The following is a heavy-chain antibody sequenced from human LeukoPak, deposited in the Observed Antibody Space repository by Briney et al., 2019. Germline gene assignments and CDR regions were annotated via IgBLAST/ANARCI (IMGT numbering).Heavy chain of an antibody. J-gene: IGHJ5*02. CDR2: IRSKAYGGTT. Sequence: GRSLRLSCTASGFTFGDYAMSWVRQAPGKGLEWMGFIRSKAYGGTTEYAVSVKGVFTISRDDSKIIAYLQMNSLKTEDTAVYYCTRTGGRILTGSWGQGTLVTVSS. D-gene: IGHD3-9*01. V-gene: IGHV3-49*04. CDR1: GFTFGDYA. CDR3: TRTGGRILTGS.